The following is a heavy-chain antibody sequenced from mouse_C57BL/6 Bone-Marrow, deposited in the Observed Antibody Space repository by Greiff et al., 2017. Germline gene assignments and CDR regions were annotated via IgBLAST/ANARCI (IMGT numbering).Heavy chain of an antibody. V-gene: IGHV1-15*01. CDR2: IDPETGGA. CDR3: TRDGTYWYFDV. D-gene: IGHD2-1*01. CDR1: GYTFTDYE. Sequence: QVQLQQSGAELVRPGASVTLSCKASGYTFTDYEMHWVKQTPVQGLEWIGAIDPETGGAAYNQKFKGKAILNADKSSSPAYMELRSLTSEDSAVYYCTRDGTYWYFDVWGTGTTVTVSS. J-gene: IGHJ1*03.